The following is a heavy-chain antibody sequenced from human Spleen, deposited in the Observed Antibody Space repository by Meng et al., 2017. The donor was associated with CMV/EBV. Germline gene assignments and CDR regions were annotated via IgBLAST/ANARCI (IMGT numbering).Heavy chain of an antibody. CDR1: AFTFSMYG. CDR3: AKGSDFRSHYYYGMDV. CDR2: IKYDGSSI. Sequence: GEPLKNSCAPAAFTFSMYGMHWVRQAPGKGLEWVAFIKYDGSSIYYVDSVKGRFTISRDNAKSSLFLQMNSLRAEDTALYYCAKGSDFRSHYYYGMDVWGQGTTVTVSS. J-gene: IGHJ6*02. D-gene: IGHD2/OR15-2a*01. V-gene: IGHV3-30*02.